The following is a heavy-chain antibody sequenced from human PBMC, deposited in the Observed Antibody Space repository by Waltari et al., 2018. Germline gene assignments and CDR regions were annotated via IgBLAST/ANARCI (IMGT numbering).Heavy chain of an antibody. CDR2: IYYSGGT. Sequence: QLQLQESGPGLVKPSETLSLTCTVSGGSISSSSYYWGWIRQPPGKGLEWIGSIYYSGGTYYNPSLKSRVTRSVDTSKNQFSLKLSSVTAADTAVYYCARRRITGTTWYFDLWGRGTLVTVSS. D-gene: IGHD1-7*01. J-gene: IGHJ2*01. CDR1: GGSISSSSYY. CDR3: ARRRITGTTWYFDL. V-gene: IGHV4-39*07.